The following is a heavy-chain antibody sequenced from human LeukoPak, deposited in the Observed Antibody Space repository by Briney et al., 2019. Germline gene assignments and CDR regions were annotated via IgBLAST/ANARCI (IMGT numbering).Heavy chain of an antibody. Sequence: ASVKVSCKASGGTFSSYAISWVRQAPGQGLEWMGRIIPILGIANYAQKFQGRVTITADKSTSTAYMELSSLRSEDTAVYYCARVSDYGDLYYFDYWGQGTLVTVSS. V-gene: IGHV1-69*04. CDR1: GGTFSSYA. J-gene: IGHJ4*02. CDR2: IIPILGIA. CDR3: ARVSDYGDLYYFDY. D-gene: IGHD4-17*01.